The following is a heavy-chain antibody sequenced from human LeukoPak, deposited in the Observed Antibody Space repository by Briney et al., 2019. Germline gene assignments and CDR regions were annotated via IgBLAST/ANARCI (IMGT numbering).Heavy chain of an antibody. CDR3: ARALAAAAGPRD. Sequence: ASVKVSCKASGYTFTGYYMHWVRQAPGQRLEWMGRINPNSGGTNYAQKFQGRVTMTRDTSISTAYMELSRLRSDDTAVYYCARALAAAAGPRDWGPGTLVTVSS. J-gene: IGHJ4*02. CDR2: INPNSGGT. D-gene: IGHD6-13*01. CDR1: GYTFTGYY. V-gene: IGHV1-2*06.